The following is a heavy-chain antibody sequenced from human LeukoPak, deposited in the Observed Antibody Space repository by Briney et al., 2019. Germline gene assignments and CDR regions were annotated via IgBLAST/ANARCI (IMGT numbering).Heavy chain of an antibody. J-gene: IGHJ4*02. V-gene: IGHV5-51*01. CDR2: IYPGDSDT. D-gene: IGHD2-2*01. CDR1: AYSFTTFW. Sequence: GESLKISCKASAYSFTTFWISWVRQMPGKGLEWMGIIYPGDSDTRYTPSFQGQVTMSADKSINTAYLQWSSLRASDTAIYYCARRQGCSSSSCPPDYWGQGTLVTVSP. CDR3: ARRQGCSSSSCPPDY.